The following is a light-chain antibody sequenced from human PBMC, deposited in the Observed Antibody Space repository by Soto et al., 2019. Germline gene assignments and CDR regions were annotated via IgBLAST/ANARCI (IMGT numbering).Light chain of an antibody. CDR2: WAS. Sequence: DIVMTQSPDSLAVSLGERATINCKSSQSVLYYYNNKNCLAWYQQKPGQPPKLLIYWASTRESGVPDRFSGSWSGTDFTLTISSLQAEDVAVYYCQQYYSTFLTFGGGTKVEIK. V-gene: IGKV4-1*01. CDR3: QQYYSTFLT. CDR1: QSVLYYYNNKNC. J-gene: IGKJ4*01.